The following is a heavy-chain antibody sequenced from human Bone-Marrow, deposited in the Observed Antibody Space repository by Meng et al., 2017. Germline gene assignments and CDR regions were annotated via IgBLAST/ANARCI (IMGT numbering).Heavy chain of an antibody. Sequence: QGQLQEAGPGLVRSSETLSLTCTGSGASVNTGSYYWSWIRQPPGRGLELIGFIYQSGSTNNNPSLKSRVTISLDMSSNQFSLTLNSVTAADTAIYYCARGVVADPPGDWGRGTLVTVSS. D-gene: IGHD2-15*01. CDR2: IYQSGST. J-gene: IGHJ1*01. CDR1: GASVNTGSYY. V-gene: IGHV4-61*01. CDR3: ARGVVADPPGD.